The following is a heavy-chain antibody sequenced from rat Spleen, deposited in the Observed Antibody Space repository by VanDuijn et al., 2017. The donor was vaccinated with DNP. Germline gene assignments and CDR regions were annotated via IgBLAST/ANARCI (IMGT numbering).Heavy chain of an antibody. CDR2: ITYDGGGT. CDR1: GFTFSAYY. J-gene: IGHJ3*01. D-gene: IGHD1-10*01. CDR3: ARPIYNNHGGFAY. V-gene: IGHV5-22*01. Sequence: EVQLVESGGGLVQPGRSLKLSCAASGFTFSAYYMAWVRQTPTKGLEWVAYITYDGGGTYYRDSVKGRFTISRDNAKSTLYLQMNSLRSEDMATYYCARPIYNNHGGFAYWGQGTLVTVSS.